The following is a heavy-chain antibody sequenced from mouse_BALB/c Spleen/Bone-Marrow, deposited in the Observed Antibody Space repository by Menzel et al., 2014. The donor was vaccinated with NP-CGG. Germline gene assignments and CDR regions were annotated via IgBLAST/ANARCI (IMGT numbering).Heavy chain of an antibody. CDR1: GYTFTDYV. D-gene: IGHD2-3*01. J-gene: IGHJ1*01. CDR2: IYPGSGST. Sequence: VKLMESGPELAKPGASVKMSCKASGYTFTDYVISWVKQRTGQGLGWIGEIYPGSGSTYYNEKFKGKATLTADKSSNTAYMQLSSLTSEDSAVYFCARERSDGYWYFDVWGAGTTVTVSS. CDR3: ARERSDGYWYFDV. V-gene: IGHV1-77*01.